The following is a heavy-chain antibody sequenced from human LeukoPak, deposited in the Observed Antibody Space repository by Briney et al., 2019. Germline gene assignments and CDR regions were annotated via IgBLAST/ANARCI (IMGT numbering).Heavy chain of an antibody. Sequence: SETLSLTCTVSGGSISSSSYYWGWIRQPPGKGLEWIGSIYYSGSTYYNPSLKSRVTISVDTSKNQLSLKLSSVTAADTAVYFCARSGGLWLLTYYFDYWGQGTLVTVSS. D-gene: IGHD3-22*01. CDR2: IYYSGST. CDR1: GGSISSSSYY. J-gene: IGHJ4*02. CDR3: ARSGGLWLLTYYFDY. V-gene: IGHV4-39*07.